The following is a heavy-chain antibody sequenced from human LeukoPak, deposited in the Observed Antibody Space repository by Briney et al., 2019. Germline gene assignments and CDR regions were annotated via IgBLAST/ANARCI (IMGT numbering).Heavy chain of an antibody. Sequence: GGSLRLSCAASGFTFSSYNMNWVRQAPGKGLEWVSSISSSSSYIYYADSVKGRFTISRDNAKNSLYLQMNSLRAEDTAVYYRARDGESYYDFWSGPMGGMDVWGQGTTVTVSS. V-gene: IGHV3-21*01. CDR1: GFTFSSYN. CDR2: ISSSSSYI. CDR3: ARDGESYYDFWSGPMGGMDV. D-gene: IGHD3-3*01. J-gene: IGHJ6*02.